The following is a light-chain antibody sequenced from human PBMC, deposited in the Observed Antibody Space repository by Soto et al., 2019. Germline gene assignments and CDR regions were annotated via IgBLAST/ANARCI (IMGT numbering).Light chain of an antibody. J-gene: IGKJ2*01. CDR1: QGISSS. CDR2: AAS. V-gene: IGKV1-9*01. CDR3: QQANSFPYT. Sequence: IQLTQSPSSLSASVGDRVTITCRASQGISSSLAWYQQQPGKAPKLLIYAASTLQSGVPSRFSGSGSGIDFTLTISSLQPEDFATYYCQQANSFPYTFGQGTKVEIK.